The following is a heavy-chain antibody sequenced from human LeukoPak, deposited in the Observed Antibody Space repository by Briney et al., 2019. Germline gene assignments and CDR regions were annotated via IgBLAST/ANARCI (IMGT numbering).Heavy chain of an antibody. V-gene: IGHV3-7*01. CDR1: GFTFSSYW. CDR2: IKQDGSEK. D-gene: IGHD6-13*01. CDR3: ARGPDKIAADVPRNYYYYGMDV. Sequence: GGSLRLFCGASGFTFSSYWMSWVRQAPGRGREWGANIKQDGSEKYYVDSVEGRFTISRDNAKNSVYLQMNSLRAEDTAVYYCARGPDKIAADVPRNYYYYGMDVGGQGTTVTVSS. J-gene: IGHJ6*02.